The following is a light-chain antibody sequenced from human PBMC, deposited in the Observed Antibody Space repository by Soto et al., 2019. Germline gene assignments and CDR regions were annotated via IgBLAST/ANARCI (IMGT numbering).Light chain of an antibody. CDR3: QQYGSSHMYT. V-gene: IGKV3-20*01. CDR2: GAA. CDR1: QSLSGNY. J-gene: IGKJ2*01. Sequence: DIVLTQSPGTLSLSPGERATLSCRASQSLSGNYLAWYQQRPGQPPRLLIYGAASRATGSPDRFSGSGSGTDFTLTISRLEPEDFAVYICQQYGSSHMYTFGQGTKLEIK.